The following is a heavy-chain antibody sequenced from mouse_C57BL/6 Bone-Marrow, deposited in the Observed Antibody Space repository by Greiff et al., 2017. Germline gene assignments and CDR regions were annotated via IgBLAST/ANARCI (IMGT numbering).Heavy chain of an antibody. D-gene: IGHD2-1*01. CDR2: ISSGSSTI. V-gene: IGHV5-17*01. J-gene: IGHJ2*01. Sequence: VQLKESGGGLVKPGGSLKLSCAASGFTFSDYGMHWVRQAPEKGLEWVAYISSGSSTIYYADTVKGRFTISRDNAKNTLFLQMTSLRSENTAMYYCARIDWGNDFDYWGQGTTLTVSS. CDR3: ARIDWGNDFDY. CDR1: GFTFSDYG.